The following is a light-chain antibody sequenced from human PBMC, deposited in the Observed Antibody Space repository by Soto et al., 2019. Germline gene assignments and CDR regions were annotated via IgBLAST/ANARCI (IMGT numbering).Light chain of an antibody. V-gene: IGLV1-47*01. CDR1: SSNIGSNY. CDR3: AAWDDSLRV. Sequence: QSVLTQPPSASGTPGQRVTISCSGSSSNIGSNYVYWYQQLPGTAPKLLIYRNNQRPSGVPDRFSGSKSGTSASLAISGLRSGDEADYYCAAWDDSLRVFGGGTKLTVL. CDR2: RNN. J-gene: IGLJ3*02.